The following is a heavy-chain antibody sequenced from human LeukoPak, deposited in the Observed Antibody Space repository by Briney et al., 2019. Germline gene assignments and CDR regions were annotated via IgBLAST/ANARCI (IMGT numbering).Heavy chain of an antibody. Sequence: SETLSLTCAVYGGSFSGYYWSWIRQPPGKGLEWIGEINHSGSTNYNPSLKSRVTISVDTSKNQFSLKLSSVTAADTAVYYCARGYGRSYYYYYMDVWGKGTTVTVSS. V-gene: IGHV4-34*01. J-gene: IGHJ6*03. CDR2: INHSGST. D-gene: IGHD2-8*01. CDR1: GGSFSGYY. CDR3: ARGYGRSYYYYYMDV.